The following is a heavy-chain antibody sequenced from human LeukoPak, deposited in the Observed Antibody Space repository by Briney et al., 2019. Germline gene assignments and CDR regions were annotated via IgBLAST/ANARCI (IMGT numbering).Heavy chain of an antibody. J-gene: IGHJ6*03. V-gene: IGHV3-23*01. D-gene: IGHD5-24*01. CDR1: GFTFSDYP. CDR3: ARVDDGLLETYYYYMDV. Sequence: GGSLRLSCAGSGFTFSDYPMTWVRQAPVKGLEWVSAISGSRGYTYYADSVRGRFTISRDNFKNTVYLQMNSLRAEDAAVYYCARVDDGLLETYYYYMDVWGKGTTVTVSS. CDR2: ISGSRGYT.